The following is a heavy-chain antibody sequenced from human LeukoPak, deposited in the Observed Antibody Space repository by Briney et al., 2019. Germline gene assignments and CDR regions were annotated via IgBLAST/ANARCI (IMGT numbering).Heavy chain of an antibody. Sequence: SETLSLTCTVSGGSISSSSYYWGWIRQPPGRGLEWIGSIYYSGSTYYNPSLKSRVTISVDTSKNQFSLKLSSVTAADTAVYYCARYASGSYFDYWGQGTLVTVSS. CDR1: GGSISSSSYY. CDR3: ARYASGSYFDY. D-gene: IGHD1-26*01. V-gene: IGHV4-39*01. CDR2: IYYSGST. J-gene: IGHJ4*02.